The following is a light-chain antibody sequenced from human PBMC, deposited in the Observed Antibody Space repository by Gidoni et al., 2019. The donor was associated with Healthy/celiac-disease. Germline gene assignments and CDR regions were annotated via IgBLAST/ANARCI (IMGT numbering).Light chain of an antibody. CDR3: SSYAGSNNVV. CDR2: EVS. Sequence: QPALTPPPSASGYPGQSGTLSCTGTGSDVGGYNYVSWYQQHPGNAPNLMIYEVSKRPSGVPDRFSGSKSGNTASLTVSGLQAEDEADYYCSSYAGSNNVVFGGGTKLTVL. V-gene: IGLV2-8*01. CDR1: GSDVGGYNY. J-gene: IGLJ2*01.